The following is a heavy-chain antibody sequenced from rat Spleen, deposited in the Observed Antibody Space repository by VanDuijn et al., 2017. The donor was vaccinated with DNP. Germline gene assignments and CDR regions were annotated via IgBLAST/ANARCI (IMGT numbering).Heavy chain of an antibody. CDR2: INKDSSRI. Sequence: EVKLVESGGGLVQPGRSLKLSCAASGFIFFDYWMGWFRQAPGKGLEGIGEINKDSSRINYNTSLRDKFTISRDNVQNTLYLQTTTLGSEDTAIYFCTRGPNYGGDSDYFDYWGQGVMVTVSS. D-gene: IGHD1-11*01. CDR1: GFIFFDYW. V-gene: IGHV4-2*01. CDR3: TRGPNYGGDSDYFDY. J-gene: IGHJ2*01.